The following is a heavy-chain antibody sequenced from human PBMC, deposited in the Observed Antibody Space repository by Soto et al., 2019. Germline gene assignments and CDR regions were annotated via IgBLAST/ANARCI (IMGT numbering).Heavy chain of an antibody. Sequence: QVQLVQSGAEVQKPGASVKVSCKASGYTFTGYYMHWVRQAPGQGLEWMGWINPNSGGTNYAQKFQGWVTMTRDTSISTVYMELSRLRSDDTAVYYCARELWLGEFDRDAFDIWGQGTMVTVSS. D-gene: IGHD3-10*01. J-gene: IGHJ3*02. CDR1: GYTFTGYY. V-gene: IGHV1-2*04. CDR3: ARELWLGEFDRDAFDI. CDR2: INPNSGGT.